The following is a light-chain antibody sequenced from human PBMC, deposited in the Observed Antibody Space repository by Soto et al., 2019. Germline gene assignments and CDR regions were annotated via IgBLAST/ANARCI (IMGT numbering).Light chain of an antibody. Sequence: EIGMTQSPDTLSVSPGERDTLSCRARQSVGNNLALYRQKSGQAPRLLIYGASTRATDIPARFSGSGSGTEFTLTIDCLQSGDFAVYGCQKYRNWPLTVGGGTKVEIK. J-gene: IGKJ4*01. CDR3: QKYRNWPLT. CDR1: QSVGNN. V-gene: IGKV3-15*01. CDR2: GAS.